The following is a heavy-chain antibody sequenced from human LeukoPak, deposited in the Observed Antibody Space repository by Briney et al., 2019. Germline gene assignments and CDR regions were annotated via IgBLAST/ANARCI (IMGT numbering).Heavy chain of an antibody. J-gene: IGHJ3*02. V-gene: IGHV3-48*01. Sequence: GGSLRLSCAASGFTFSSYSMNWVRQAPGKGLEWVSYISSSSSTIYYADSVKGRFTISRDNAKNSLYLQMNSLRAEDTAVYYCARGVTYYYDSSGPYGAFDIWGQGTMVTVSS. CDR2: ISSSSSTI. CDR1: GFTFSSYS. D-gene: IGHD3-22*01. CDR3: ARGVTYYYDSSGPYGAFDI.